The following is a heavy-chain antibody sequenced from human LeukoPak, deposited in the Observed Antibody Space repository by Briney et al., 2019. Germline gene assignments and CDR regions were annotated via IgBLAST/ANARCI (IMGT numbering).Heavy chain of an antibody. CDR2: ITGSSNYI. J-gene: IGHJ4*02. Sequence: PGGSLRLSCAASGFTFRSYSMDWVRQAPGKGLEWFSSITGSSNYIYYADSLKGRFTISRDNAKNSLFLQMNSLRAEDTAVYYCARGIGAAGQYYFDSWGQGTLVTVSS. CDR3: ARGIGAAGQYYFDS. CDR1: GFTFRSYS. V-gene: IGHV3-21*01. D-gene: IGHD6-13*01.